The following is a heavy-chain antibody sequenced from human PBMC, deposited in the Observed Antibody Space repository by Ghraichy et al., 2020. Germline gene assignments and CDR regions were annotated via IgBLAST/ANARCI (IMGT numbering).Heavy chain of an antibody. CDR1: GGSFSGYY. D-gene: IGHD3-10*01. CDR2: INHSGST. CDR3: ARGRAKILWFRESRDAFDI. V-gene: IGHV4-34*01. Sequence: SQTLSLTCAVYGGSFSGYYWSWIRQPPGKGLEWIGEINHSGSTNYNPSLKSRVTISVDTSKNQFSLKLSSVTAADTAVYYCARGRAKILWFRESRDAFDIWGQGTMVTVSS. J-gene: IGHJ3*02.